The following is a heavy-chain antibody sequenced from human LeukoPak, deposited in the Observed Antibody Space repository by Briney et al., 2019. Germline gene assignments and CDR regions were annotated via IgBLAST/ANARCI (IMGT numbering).Heavy chain of an antibody. Sequence: SETLSLTCAVSGGSISSGGYSWSWIRQPPGKGLEWIGYIYHSGSTYYNPSLKSRVTISVDRSKNQFSLKLSSVAAADTAVYYCARGATIFGAVISSHDAFDIWGQGTMVTVSS. CDR1: GGSISSGGYS. J-gene: IGHJ3*02. D-gene: IGHD3-3*01. V-gene: IGHV4-30-2*01. CDR3: ARGATIFGAVISSHDAFDI. CDR2: IYHSGST.